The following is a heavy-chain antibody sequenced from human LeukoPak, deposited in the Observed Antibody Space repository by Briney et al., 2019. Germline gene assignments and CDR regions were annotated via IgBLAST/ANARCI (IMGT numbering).Heavy chain of an antibody. D-gene: IGHD3-22*01. CDR1: GGSFSGYY. CDR3: AREGSTNYYDSSGYAGGYAFDI. V-gene: IGHV4-4*07. J-gene: IGHJ3*02. CDR2: IYTSGST. Sequence: SETLSLTCAVYGGSFSGYYWSWIRQPAGKGLEWIGRIYTSGSTNYNPSLKSRVTMSVDTSKNQFSLKLGSVTAADTAVYYCAREGSTNYYDSSGYAGGYAFDIWGQGTMVTVSS.